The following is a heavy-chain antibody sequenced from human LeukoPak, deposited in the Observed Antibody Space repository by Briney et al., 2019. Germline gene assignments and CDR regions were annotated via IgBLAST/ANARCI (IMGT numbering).Heavy chain of an antibody. CDR1: GGSISSYY. CDR3: ARGRGWGTGPIEPFDP. D-gene: IGHD3-16*01. CDR2: IYYSGTT. J-gene: IGHJ5*02. V-gene: IGHV4-59*01. Sequence: SETLSLTCTVSGGSISSYYWSWIRQPPGKGLEWIGYIYYSGTTSYNPSLKSRVTISVDTSKNQFSLKLSSVTAADTAVYYCARGRGWGTGPIEPFDPWGQGTLVTVSS.